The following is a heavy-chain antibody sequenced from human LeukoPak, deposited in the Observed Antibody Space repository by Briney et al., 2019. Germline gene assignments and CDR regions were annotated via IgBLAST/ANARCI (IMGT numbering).Heavy chain of an antibody. D-gene: IGHD2-15*01. CDR1: GGSISSGGYY. CDR2: IYYSGST. Sequence: PSQTLSLTCTVSGGSISSGGYYSTWLRQHPGKGLEWIGNIYYSGSTYYNPSLKSRVTISVDTSKIQFSLKLSSVTAADTAVYYVARDRVVAATLYYYGMDVWGKGTTVTVSS. J-gene: IGHJ6*04. CDR3: ARDRVVAATLYYYGMDV. V-gene: IGHV4-31*03.